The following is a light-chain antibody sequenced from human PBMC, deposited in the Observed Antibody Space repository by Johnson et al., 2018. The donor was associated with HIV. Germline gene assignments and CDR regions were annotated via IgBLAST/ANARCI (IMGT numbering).Light chain of an antibody. CDR1: SSNIGNNY. V-gene: IGLV1-51*01. CDR2: ENN. J-gene: IGLJ1*01. CDR3: GTWDSSLSAGYV. Sequence: QSVLTQPPSVSAAPGQKVTISCSGSSSNIGNNYVSWYQQFPGTAPKLLIYENNKRPSGIPDRFSGSKSGTSATLGITGLQTGDEAHYYCGTWDSSLSAGYVFGTGTKVTVL.